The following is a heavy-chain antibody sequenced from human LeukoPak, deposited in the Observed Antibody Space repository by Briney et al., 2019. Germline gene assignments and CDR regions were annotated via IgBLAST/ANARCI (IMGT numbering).Heavy chain of an antibody. J-gene: IGHJ5*02. CDR3: ARALWGYCSGGSCPKSGWFDP. D-gene: IGHD2-15*01. CDR2: ISAYNGNT. CDR1: GYTFTSYG. Sequence: ASVKVSRKASGYTFTSYGISWVRQAPGQGLEWMGWISAYNGNTNYAQKLQGRVTMTTDTSTSTAYMELRSLRSDDTAVYYCARALWGYCSGGSCPKSGWFDPWGQGTLVTVSS. V-gene: IGHV1-18*01.